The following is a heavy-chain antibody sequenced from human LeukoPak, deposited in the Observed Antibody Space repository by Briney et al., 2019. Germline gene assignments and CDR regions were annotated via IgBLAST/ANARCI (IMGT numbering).Heavy chain of an antibody. Sequence: PGGSLRLSCAASGFTFRNYAMLWVRQAPGKGLEYVSAISSSDGSTYYANSVKGRFTISRDNSKNTLYLQMGSLRVEDMAVYYCASEERDLAIDYWGQGTLVTVSS. V-gene: IGHV3-64*01. D-gene: IGHD5-12*01. CDR2: ISSSDGST. CDR1: GFTFRNYA. J-gene: IGHJ4*02. CDR3: ASEERDLAIDY.